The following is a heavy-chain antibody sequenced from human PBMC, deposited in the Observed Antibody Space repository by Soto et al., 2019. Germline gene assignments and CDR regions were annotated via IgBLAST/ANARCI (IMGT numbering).Heavy chain of an antibody. V-gene: IGHV1-18*01. Sequence: QDQLVQSGAEVEKPGASVKVSCKASVFGDGISWGRQAPGQGLEWMGWINVHNGQTEYAEKFEGRVTMTSETTTNTGYLELRTLRADDTAVYYCARRGPQYMDVWGKGTTVIVSS. J-gene: IGHJ6*04. D-gene: IGHD3-10*01. CDR2: INVHNGQT. CDR3: ARRGPQYMDV. CDR1: VFGDG.